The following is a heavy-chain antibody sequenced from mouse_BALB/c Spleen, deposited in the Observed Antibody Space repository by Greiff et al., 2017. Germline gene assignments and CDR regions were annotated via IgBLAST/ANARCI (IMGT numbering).Heavy chain of an antibody. Sequence: VQLQQSGAELMKPGASVKISCKATGYTFSSYWIEWVKQRPGHGLEWIGEILPGSGSTNYNEKFKGKATFTADTSSNTAYMQLSSLTSEDSAVYYCARGHYYGSWFADWGQGTLVTVSA. V-gene: IGHV1-9*01. CDR1: GYTFSSYW. J-gene: IGHJ3*01. D-gene: IGHD1-2*01. CDR3: ARGHYYGSWFAD. CDR2: ILPGSGST.